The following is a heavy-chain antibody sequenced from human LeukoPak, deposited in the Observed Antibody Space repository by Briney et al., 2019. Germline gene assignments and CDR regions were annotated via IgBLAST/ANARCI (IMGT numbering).Heavy chain of an antibody. V-gene: IGHV4-34*01. CDR3: ARHQGGFGYYYMDV. D-gene: IGHD3-10*01. J-gene: IGHJ6*03. Sequence: SETLSLTCAVYGGSFSGYYWSWIRQPPGKGLEWIGSIYYSGSTYYNPSLKSRVTISVDTSKNQFSLKLSSVTAADTAVYYCARHQGGFGYYYMDVWGKGTTVTISS. CDR1: GGSFSGYY. CDR2: IYYSGST.